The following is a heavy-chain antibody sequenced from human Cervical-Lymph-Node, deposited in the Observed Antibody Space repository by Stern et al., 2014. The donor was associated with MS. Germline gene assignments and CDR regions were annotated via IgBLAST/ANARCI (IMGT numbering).Heavy chain of an antibody. CDR3: AKGGSGSYLD. J-gene: IGHJ4*02. CDR2: ISYDGRDK. V-gene: IGHV3-30*04. Sequence: VQLEESGGGVVQPGRSLRLSCAASGFVFRRYALHWVRQAPGKGLEWVAIISYDGRDKYYPDSVKGRFTVSRDNSNNTVDLEMNSLRLEDTAVYYGAKGGSGSYLDWGQGSLVTVSS. D-gene: IGHD1-26*01. CDR1: GFVFRRYA.